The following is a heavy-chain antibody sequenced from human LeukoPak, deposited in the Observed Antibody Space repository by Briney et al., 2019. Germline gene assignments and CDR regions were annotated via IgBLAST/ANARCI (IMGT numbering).Heavy chain of an antibody. CDR2: ISAYNGNT. J-gene: IGHJ5*02. Sequence: GASVKVSCKASGGTFSSYAISWVRQAPGQGLEWMGWISAYNGNTNYAQKLQGRVTMTTDTSTSTAYMELRSLRSDDTAVYYCARVEYVLLWFGELNNWFDPWGQGTLVTVSS. D-gene: IGHD3-10*01. CDR1: GGTFSSYA. CDR3: ARVEYVLLWFGELNNWFDP. V-gene: IGHV1-18*01.